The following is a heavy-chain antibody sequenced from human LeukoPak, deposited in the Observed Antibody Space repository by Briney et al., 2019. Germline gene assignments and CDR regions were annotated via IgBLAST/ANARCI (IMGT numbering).Heavy chain of an antibody. V-gene: IGHV3-7*01. CDR2: IKQDGSEK. D-gene: IGHD6-19*01. CDR3: ARGSQWVHYYYMGV. Sequence: GGSLRLSCAASGFTFSSYWMTWVRQAPGKGLEWVANIKQDGSEKYYVDSVKGRFTISRDNAKNSLYLQMSSLRAEDTAVYYCARGSQWVHYYYMGVWGKGTTVTVSS. CDR1: GFTFSSYW. J-gene: IGHJ6*03.